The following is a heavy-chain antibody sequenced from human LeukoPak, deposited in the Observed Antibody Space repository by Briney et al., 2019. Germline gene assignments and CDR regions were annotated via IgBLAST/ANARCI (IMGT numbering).Heavy chain of an antibody. V-gene: IGHV4-59*08. CDR1: GGSITSFY. D-gene: IGHD6-13*01. Sequence: PSETLSLTCIVSGGSITSFYWSWIRQPPGKGLEWIGYIYYSGTTNYNPSLKSRVSISVDTSKNQFSLEVTSVTAADTAVYYYARLNWFPGSSWPTIDCWAQGTLVTVSS. J-gene: IGHJ4*02. CDR3: ARLNWFPGSSWPTIDC. CDR2: IYYSGTT.